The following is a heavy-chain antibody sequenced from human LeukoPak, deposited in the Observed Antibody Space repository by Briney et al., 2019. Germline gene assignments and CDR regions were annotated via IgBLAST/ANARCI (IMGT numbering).Heavy chain of an antibody. CDR2: MNPNSGNT. CDR3: ARGGRIAAASPYYYYGMDV. Sequence: ASVKVSCKASGYTFTSYDINWVRQAPGQGLEWMGWMNPNSGNTGYAQKFQGRVTMTRNTSISTAYMELSSLRSEDTAVYYCARGGRIAAASPYYYYGMDVWGQGTTVTVSS. CDR1: GYTFTSYD. V-gene: IGHV1-8*01. J-gene: IGHJ6*02. D-gene: IGHD6-13*01.